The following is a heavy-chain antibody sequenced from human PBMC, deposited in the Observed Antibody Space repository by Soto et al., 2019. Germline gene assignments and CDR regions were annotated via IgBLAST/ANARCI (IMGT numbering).Heavy chain of an antibody. Sequence: ASVTVSCKASGYTFTSYDINWVRQATGQGLEWMGWMNPNSGNTGYAQKFQGRVTMTRNTSISTAYMELSSLRSEDTAVYYCARAPSSTSNYYYGMDVWGQGTTVTVSS. CDR3: ARAPSSTSNYYYGMDV. V-gene: IGHV1-8*01. J-gene: IGHJ6*02. CDR1: GYTFTSYD. D-gene: IGHD6-13*01. CDR2: MNPNSGNT.